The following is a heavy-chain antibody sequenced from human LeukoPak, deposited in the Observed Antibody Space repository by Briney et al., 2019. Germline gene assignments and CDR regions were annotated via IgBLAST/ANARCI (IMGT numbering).Heavy chain of an antibody. J-gene: IGHJ4*02. Sequence: GGSLSLSRVASGFSFDKVGMHWVRQAPGKGLEYVSSVSADESGKYYTKSVRGRFSISRDNSKNTMYLQLGNLRPDDMGIYYCASLDRSVVHWGPGTLVTVSS. CDR1: GFSFDKVG. CDR2: VSADESGK. V-gene: IGHV3-64*01. CDR3: ASLDRSVVH. D-gene: IGHD1-26*01.